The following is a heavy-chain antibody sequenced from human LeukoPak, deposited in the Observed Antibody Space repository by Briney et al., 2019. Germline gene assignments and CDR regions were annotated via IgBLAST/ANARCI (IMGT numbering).Heavy chain of an antibody. CDR3: AKETVAAYY. D-gene: IGHD6-19*01. CDR2: ISGSGGTT. CDR1: GFSFSAYA. J-gene: IGHJ4*02. V-gene: IGHV3-23*01. Sequence: RGSLRLSCAASGFSFSAYAMSWVRQAPGKGLEWVSSISGSGGTTYYADSVKGRFTISRDNSRNTLYLQMNSLRAEDTAVCYCAKETVAAYYWGQGTLVTVSS.